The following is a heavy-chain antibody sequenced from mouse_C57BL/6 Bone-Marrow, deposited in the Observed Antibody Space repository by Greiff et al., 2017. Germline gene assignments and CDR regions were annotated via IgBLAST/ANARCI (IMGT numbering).Heavy chain of an antibody. V-gene: IGHV1-64*01. CDR1: GYTFTSYW. CDR3: AEGGAPAWFAY. J-gene: IGHJ3*01. CDR2: IHPNSGST. Sequence: QVQLQQPGAELVKPGASVKLSCKASGYTFTSYWMHWVKQRPGQGLEWIGMIHPNSGSTNYNEKFKSKATLTVDKSSSTAYMQLRSLTSEDSAVYYCAEGGAPAWFAYWGQGTLVTVSA.